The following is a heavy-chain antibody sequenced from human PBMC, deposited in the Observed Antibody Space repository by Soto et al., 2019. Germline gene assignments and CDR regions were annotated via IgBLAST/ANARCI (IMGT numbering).Heavy chain of an antibody. D-gene: IGHD6-13*01. CDR3: VRRHVSATGIDWFDP. V-gene: IGHV1-3*01. CDR1: GYTSTSYG. Sequence: ASVKVSCKASGYTSTSYGIHWVRQAPGQRLEWMGWINAANGDTKYSPKFQGRVTITRDTSASTAYMELSSLRSEDTAVYYCVRRHVSATGIDWFDPWGQGTLVTVPQ. J-gene: IGHJ5*02. CDR2: INAANGDT.